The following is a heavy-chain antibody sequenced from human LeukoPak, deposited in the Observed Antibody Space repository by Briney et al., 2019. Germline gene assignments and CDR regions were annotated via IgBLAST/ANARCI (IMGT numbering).Heavy chain of an antibody. CDR1: GFTFSSYA. J-gene: IGHJ4*02. CDR3: AKGGSGSYSVDYFDY. D-gene: IGHD3-10*01. CDR2: ISGSGGST. Sequence: GSLRLSCAASGFTFSSYAMSWVRQAPGKGLEWVSAISGSGGSTYYADSVKGRFTISRDNSKNTLYLQMNSLRAEDTAVYYCAKGGSGSYSVDYFDYWGQGTLVTVSS. V-gene: IGHV3-23*01.